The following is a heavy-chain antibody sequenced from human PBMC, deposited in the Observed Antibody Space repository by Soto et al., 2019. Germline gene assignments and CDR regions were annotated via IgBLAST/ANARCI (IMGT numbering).Heavy chain of an antibody. Sequence: AGGSLRLSCAASGFTFSSYAMSWVRQAPGKGLEWVSAISGSGGSTYYADSVKGRFTISRDNSKNTLYLQMNSLRAEDTAVYYCAKDAMGDYYYYYGMDVWGQGTTVTVSS. CDR2: ISGSGGST. D-gene: IGHD3-16*01. J-gene: IGHJ6*02. V-gene: IGHV3-23*01. CDR1: GFTFSSYA. CDR3: AKDAMGDYYYYYGMDV.